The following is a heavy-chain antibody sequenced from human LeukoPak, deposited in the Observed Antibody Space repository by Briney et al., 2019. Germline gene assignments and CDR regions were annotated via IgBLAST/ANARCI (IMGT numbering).Heavy chain of an antibody. J-gene: IGHJ4*02. CDR2: INSNGGST. CDR1: GYTFSNYA. V-gene: IGHV3-64D*06. Sequence: GGSLRLSCSASGYTFSNYAMHWGRQGPGKGLEYVSAINSNGGSTYYADSMKGRFIISRDNSKNTLYLQMSSLRAEDTAVYSCVRNWGNLDYWGQGTLVTVSS. CDR3: VRNWGNLDY. D-gene: IGHD7-27*01.